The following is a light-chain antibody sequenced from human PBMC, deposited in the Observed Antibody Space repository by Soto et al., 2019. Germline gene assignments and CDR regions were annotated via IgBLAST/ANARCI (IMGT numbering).Light chain of an antibody. J-gene: IGKJ5*01. CDR2: GAS. Sequence: EIVLTQSPGTLSFLPGERATLSCSASQSVSSSYLAWYQQKPGQAPRLLIYGASSRATGIPDRFSGSGSGTDFTLTISRLEPEDFAVYYCQQYGSSPINCGQGTRLEIK. V-gene: IGKV3-20*01. CDR1: QSVSSSY. CDR3: QQYGSSPIN.